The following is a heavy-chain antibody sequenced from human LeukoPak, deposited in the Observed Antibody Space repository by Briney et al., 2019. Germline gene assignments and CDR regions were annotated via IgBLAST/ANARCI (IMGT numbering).Heavy chain of an antibody. CDR1: EFTFGSYG. CDR2: ISYDGSNK. CDR3: AKERTDYALDY. Sequence: QPGGSLRLSCAASEFTFGSYGMHWVRQAPGKGLEWVAVISYDGSNKYYADSVKGRFTISRDNSKNTLYLQMNSLRAEDTAVYFCAKERTDYALDYWGQGTLVTVSS. J-gene: IGHJ4*02. D-gene: IGHD4-17*01. V-gene: IGHV3-30*18.